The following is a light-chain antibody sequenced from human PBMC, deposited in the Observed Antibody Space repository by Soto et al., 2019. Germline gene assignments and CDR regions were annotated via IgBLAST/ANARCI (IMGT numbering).Light chain of an antibody. Sequence: IVLTQSPSTLTFSPGESATLSCRATRSVSSYLAWYQQKPGQAPRLLIYDASSRPTDIPARFSGSGSGTDFTLTISSLEPEDFALYYCQQRSNWPITFGQRTRLEIK. V-gene: IGKV3-11*01. CDR1: RSVSSY. CDR2: DAS. J-gene: IGKJ5*01. CDR3: QQRSNWPIT.